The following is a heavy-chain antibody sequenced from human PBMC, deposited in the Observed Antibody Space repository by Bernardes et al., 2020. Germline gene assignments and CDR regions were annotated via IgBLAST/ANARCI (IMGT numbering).Heavy chain of an antibody. CDR2: ISGSGGST. D-gene: IGHD3-9*01. Sequence: GGSLRLSCAASGFTFSSYAMSWVRQAPGKGLEWVSAISGSGGSTYYADSVKGRFTISRDNSKNTLYLQMNSLRAEDTAVYYCAKDPDYDILTGYSFDYWGQGTLVTVSS. CDR3: AKDPDYDILTGYSFDY. CDR1: GFTFSSYA. V-gene: IGHV3-23*01. J-gene: IGHJ4*02.